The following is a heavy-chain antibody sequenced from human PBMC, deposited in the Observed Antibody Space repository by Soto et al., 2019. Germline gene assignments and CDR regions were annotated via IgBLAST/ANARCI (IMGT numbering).Heavy chain of an antibody. Sequence: GGSLRLSCAASGFTFSSYWMSWVRQAPGKGLEWVANIKQDGSEKYYVDSVKGRFTISRDNAKNSLYLQMNSLRAEDTAVYYCARDTVVVPATVYYYYGMDAWGQGTTVTVSS. CDR1: GFTFSSYW. V-gene: IGHV3-7*05. CDR3: ARDTVVVPATVYYYYGMDA. D-gene: IGHD2-2*01. CDR2: IKQDGSEK. J-gene: IGHJ6*02.